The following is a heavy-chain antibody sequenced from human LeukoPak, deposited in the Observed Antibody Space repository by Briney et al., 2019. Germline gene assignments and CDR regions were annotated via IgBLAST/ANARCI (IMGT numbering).Heavy chain of an antibody. Sequence: GASVKVSCKASGGTFSSYAISWVRQAPGQGLEWMGGIIPIFGTANYAQKFQGGVTITADKSTSTAYMELSSLRSEDTAVYYCARGGGLGYGGKRPYYYYYMDVWGKGTTVTVSS. CDR3: ARGGGLGYGGKRPYYYYYMDV. CDR2: IIPIFGTA. D-gene: IGHD4-23*01. CDR1: GGTFSSYA. J-gene: IGHJ6*03. V-gene: IGHV1-69*06.